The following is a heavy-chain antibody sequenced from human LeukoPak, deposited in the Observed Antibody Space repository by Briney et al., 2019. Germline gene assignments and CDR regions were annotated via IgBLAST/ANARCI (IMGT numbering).Heavy chain of an antibody. CDR3: ARDGGVEMATIEGY. V-gene: IGHV4-39*07. J-gene: IGHJ4*02. CDR2: VYYSGNT. Sequence: SETLSLTCTVSGGSITSSSYYWGWIRQPPGKGLEWIGSVYYSGNTYYNSSLKSRVTISVDTSKNQFSLKLSSVTAADTAVYYCARDGGVEMATIEGYWGQGTLVTVSS. D-gene: IGHD5-24*01. CDR1: GGSITSSSYY.